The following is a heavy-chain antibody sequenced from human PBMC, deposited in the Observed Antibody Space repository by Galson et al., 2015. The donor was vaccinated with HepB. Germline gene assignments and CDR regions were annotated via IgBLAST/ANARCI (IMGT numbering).Heavy chain of an antibody. Sequence: SLRLSCAASGFAVSGRYMSWVRQAPGKGLDWVSVIYRGGTTYYAESVMGRFTISRDNSKNTVYLQMNSLRDEDTALYYCARGGLEGNNGAYGMDVWGQGTTVIVFS. CDR2: IYRGGTT. CDR1: GFAVSGRY. CDR3: ARGGLEGNNGAYGMDV. D-gene: IGHD2-8*01. J-gene: IGHJ6*02. V-gene: IGHV3-53*01.